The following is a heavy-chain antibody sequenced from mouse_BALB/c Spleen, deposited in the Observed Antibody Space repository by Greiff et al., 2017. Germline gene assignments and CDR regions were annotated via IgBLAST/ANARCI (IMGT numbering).Heavy chain of an antibody. J-gene: IGHJ4*01. CDR1: GFNIKDTY. D-gene: IGHD1-1*01. V-gene: IGHV14-3*02. Sequence: EVQVVESGAELVKPGASVKLSCTASGFNIKDTYMHWVKQRPEQGLEWIGRIDPANGNTKYDPKFQGKATITADTSSNTAYLQLSSLTSEDTAVYYCARGSYYGSSYYAMDYWGQGTSVTVSS. CDR2: IDPANGNT. CDR3: ARGSYYGSSYYAMDY.